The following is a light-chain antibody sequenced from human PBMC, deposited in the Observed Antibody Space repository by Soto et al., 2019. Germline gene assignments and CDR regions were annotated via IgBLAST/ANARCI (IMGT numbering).Light chain of an antibody. CDR2: GNS. V-gene: IGLV1-40*01. Sequence: QSVLTQPPSVSGAPGQRVTISCTGSSSNIGAGYDVHWYPQLPGTAPKLLIYGNSNRPSGVPDRFSGSKSGTSASLAITGLQAEYEADYYCQSYDSSLRGYGFGTGTKLTVL. CDR3: QSYDSSLRGYG. CDR1: SSNIGAGYD. J-gene: IGLJ1*01.